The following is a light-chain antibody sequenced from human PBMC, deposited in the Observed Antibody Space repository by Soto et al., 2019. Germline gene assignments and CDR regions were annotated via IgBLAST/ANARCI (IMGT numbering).Light chain of an antibody. Sequence: ETVLTQSPGTMSLSPGERATLSCRASQSISRSYLAWYRQKPGQATRLLIYGASSRATGIPDRFSGGGSGTAFTLTISRLEPEDFAVYYCQQYDNSPRTVGQVTHLEIK. CDR1: QSISRSY. CDR3: QQYDNSPRT. J-gene: IGKJ1*01. CDR2: GAS. V-gene: IGKV3-20*01.